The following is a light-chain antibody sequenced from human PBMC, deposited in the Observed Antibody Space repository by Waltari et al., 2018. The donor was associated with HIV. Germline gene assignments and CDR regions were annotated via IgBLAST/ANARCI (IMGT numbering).Light chain of an antibody. CDR3: ESADSTGSYYL. Sequence: SYELTQPPSVSVSPDQTAPITCPGDALAKQHSYWYQQKAGQAPVLVIFAGTERPSGIPERFSGTRSETTVTLTITGVQAEDEADYYCESADSTGSYYLFGRGTRLTVL. V-gene: IGLV3-25*03. CDR2: AGT. J-gene: IGLJ1*01. CDR1: ALAKQH.